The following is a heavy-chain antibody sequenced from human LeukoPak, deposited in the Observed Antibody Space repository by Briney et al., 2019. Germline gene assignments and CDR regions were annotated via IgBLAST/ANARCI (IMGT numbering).Heavy chain of an antibody. J-gene: IGHJ4*02. CDR3: ARERAITMVRGVLDY. CDR2: IYTSGST. V-gene: IGHV4-4*07. Sequence: SETLSLTCTVSGGSISSYYWSRIRQPAGKGLEWIGRIYTSGSTNYNPSLKSRVTMSVDTSKNQFSLKLSSVTAADTAVYYCARERAITMVRGVLDYWGQGTLVTVSS. D-gene: IGHD3-10*01. CDR1: GGSISSYY.